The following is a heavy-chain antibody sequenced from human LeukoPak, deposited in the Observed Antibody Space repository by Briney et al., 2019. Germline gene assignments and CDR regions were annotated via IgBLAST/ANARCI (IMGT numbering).Heavy chain of an antibody. J-gene: IGHJ5*02. CDR3: ARDNNRKDDS. V-gene: IGHV3-7*01. CDR1: GFTFSNYW. D-gene: IGHD1-14*01. CDR2: MNQDGSAK. Sequence: GGSLRLSCAASGFTFSNYWMTWVRQAPGKGLEWVANMNQDGSAKYYVDSVKGRFAISRDNTKNSLYLQMNNLRAEDTAVYYCARDNNRKDDSWGQGTLVTVSS.